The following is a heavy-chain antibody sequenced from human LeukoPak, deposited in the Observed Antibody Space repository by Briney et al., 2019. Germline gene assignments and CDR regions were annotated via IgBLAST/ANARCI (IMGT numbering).Heavy chain of an antibody. V-gene: IGHV4-38-2*02. CDR2: IYHSGST. D-gene: IGHD6-19*01. CDR1: GYSISSGYY. Sequence: NPSETLSLTCTVSGYSISSGYYWGWIRQPPGKGLEWIGSIYHSGSTYYNPSLKSRVTISVDTSKNQFSLKLSSVTAADTAVYYCARRDSSGWFTDYWGQGTLVTVSS. J-gene: IGHJ4*02. CDR3: ARRDSSGWFTDY.